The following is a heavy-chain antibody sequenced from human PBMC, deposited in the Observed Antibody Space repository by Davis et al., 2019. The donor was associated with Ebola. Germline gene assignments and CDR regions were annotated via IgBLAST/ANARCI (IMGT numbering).Heavy chain of an antibody. CDR2: FDPEDGET. CDR1: GYTLTELS. Sequence: ASEKVSCKVSGYTLTELSMHWVRQAPGKGLEWMGGFDPEDGETIYAQKFQGRVTMTEDTSTDTAYMELSSLRSEDTAVYYCARGEGDYSSYYYYGMDVWGQGTTVTVSS. D-gene: IGHD4-11*01. CDR3: ARGEGDYSSYYYYGMDV. V-gene: IGHV1-24*01. J-gene: IGHJ6*02.